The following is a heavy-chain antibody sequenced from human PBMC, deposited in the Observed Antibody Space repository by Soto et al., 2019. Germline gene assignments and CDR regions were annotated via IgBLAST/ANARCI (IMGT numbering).Heavy chain of an antibody. V-gene: IGHV4-30-2*01. J-gene: IGHJ4*02. CDR2: TYRTGNT. CDR1: GDSMTSGDYS. CDR3: ARGDYQYSIDY. Sequence: SETLSLTCTVSGDSMTSGDYSWSWIRQPPGKGLEWLGYTYRTGNTHYSPSLKSRVSISQDRSKNQFSLELTSVTAADTAVYYCARGDYQYSIDYWGQGTLVTVSS. D-gene: IGHD2-2*01.